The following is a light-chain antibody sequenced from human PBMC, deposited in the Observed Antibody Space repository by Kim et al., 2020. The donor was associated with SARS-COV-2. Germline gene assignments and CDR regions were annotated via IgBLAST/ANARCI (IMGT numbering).Light chain of an antibody. CDR1: INDW. CDR3: QQYRTYPCT. J-gene: IGKJ1*01. CDR2: KAS. V-gene: IGKV1-5*03. Sequence: INDWLAWYQQKPGKAPKFLIFKASSLESGVPLRFSGSGSGTEFTLDISSLQPEDSATYFCQQYRTYPCTFGQGTKVEIK.